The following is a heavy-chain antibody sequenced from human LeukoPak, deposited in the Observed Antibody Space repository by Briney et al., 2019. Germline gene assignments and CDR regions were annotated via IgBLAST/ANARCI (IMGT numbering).Heavy chain of an antibody. Sequence: ASVTVSCKASGYTFSSYGITWVRQAPGQGLEWMGWISAYNGNTNYVQKLQGRVTMTTDTSTSTAYMELRSLRSDDTATYFCARDLGDDLTTVTSGNWFDPWGQGTLVTVSS. V-gene: IGHV1-18*01. J-gene: IGHJ5*02. CDR2: ISAYNGNT. D-gene: IGHD4-17*01. CDR1: GYTFSSYG. CDR3: ARDLGDDLTTVTSGNWFDP.